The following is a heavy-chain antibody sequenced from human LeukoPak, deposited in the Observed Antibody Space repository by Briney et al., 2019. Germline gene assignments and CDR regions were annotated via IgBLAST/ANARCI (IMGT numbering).Heavy chain of an antibody. CDR1: GFTFSNYW. V-gene: IGHV3-74*01. CDR2: VNTDGSAT. Sequence: PGGSLTLSCAASGFTFSNYWMHWVRQPPGKGLVWVSLVNTDGSATAYADSVKGRFTISRDNAKNTLYLQMNSLRAGDTAVYYCARETLVRGFMPDYWGQGTLVTVSS. CDR3: ARETLVRGFMPDY. J-gene: IGHJ4*02. D-gene: IGHD3-10*01.